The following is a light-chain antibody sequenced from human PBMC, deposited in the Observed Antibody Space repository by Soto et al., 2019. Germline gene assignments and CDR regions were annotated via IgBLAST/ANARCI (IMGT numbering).Light chain of an antibody. CDR1: QSLNSN. J-gene: IGKJ1*01. CDR2: GAS. Sequence: EVVMTQSPAALSVSPGERVTLSCRASQSLNSNLVWYQQKPGQAPRLLIYGASTRATSIPARFSGSGSGTDFTLTISSLQSEDFAVYYCQQYSDWPRTFGQGTKVEIK. V-gene: IGKV3-15*01. CDR3: QQYSDWPRT.